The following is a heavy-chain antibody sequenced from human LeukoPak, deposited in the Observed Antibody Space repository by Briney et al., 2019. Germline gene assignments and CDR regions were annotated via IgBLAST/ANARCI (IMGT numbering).Heavy chain of an antibody. V-gene: IGHV3-23*01. Sequence: GGSPRLSCAASGFTFSSYGMSWVRQAPGKGLEWVSAISGSGGSTYYADSVKGRFTISRDNSKNTLYLQMNSLRAEDTAVYYCAKDGKYSSSWGAFDYWGQGTLVTVSS. CDR1: GFTFSSYG. D-gene: IGHD6-13*01. CDR2: ISGSGGST. CDR3: AKDGKYSSSWGAFDY. J-gene: IGHJ4*02.